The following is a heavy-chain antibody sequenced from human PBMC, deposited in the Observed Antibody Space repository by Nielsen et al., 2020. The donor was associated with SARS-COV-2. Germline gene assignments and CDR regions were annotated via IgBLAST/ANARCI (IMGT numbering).Heavy chain of an antibody. CDR3: ARDQYGDYEVSLRY. D-gene: IGHD4-17*01. V-gene: IGHV4-39*01. CDR2: IYYSGST. Sequence: SETLSLTCTVSGGSISSSSYYWGWIRQPPGKGLEWIGSIYYSGSTYYNPSPKSRVTISVDTSKNQFSLKLSSVTAADTAVYYCARDQYGDYEVSLRYWGQGTLVTVSS. J-gene: IGHJ4*02. CDR1: GGSISSSSYY.